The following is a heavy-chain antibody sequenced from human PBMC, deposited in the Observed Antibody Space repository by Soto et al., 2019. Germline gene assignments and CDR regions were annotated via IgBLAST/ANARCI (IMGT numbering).Heavy chain of an antibody. J-gene: IGHJ5*02. V-gene: IGHV4-39*01. Sequence: SETLSLPCIVSGGSISSSGYYWGWIRQPPGKGPEWIGSIYYSGSSYYIPSLKSRVTISVDTSKKQFSLKLSSVIAAGSELFDYARHRARNRFDPWGEGALDTVPQ. D-gene: IGHD6-6*01. CDR3: ARHRARNRFDP. CDR2: IYYSGSS. CDR1: GGSISSSGYY.